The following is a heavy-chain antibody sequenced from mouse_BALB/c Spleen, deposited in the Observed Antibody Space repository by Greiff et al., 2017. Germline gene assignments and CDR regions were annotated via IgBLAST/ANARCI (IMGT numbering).Heavy chain of an antibody. Sequence: LVESGAELAKPGASVKMSCKASGYTFTSYWMHWVKQRPGQGLEWIGYINPSTGYTEYNQKFKDKATLTADKSSSTAYMQLSSLTSEDSAVYYCARRGVRPWFAYWGQGTLVTVSA. CDR3: ARRGVRPWFAY. D-gene: IGHD2-14*01. V-gene: IGHV1-7*01. CDR2: INPSTGYT. J-gene: IGHJ3*01. CDR1: GYTFTSYW.